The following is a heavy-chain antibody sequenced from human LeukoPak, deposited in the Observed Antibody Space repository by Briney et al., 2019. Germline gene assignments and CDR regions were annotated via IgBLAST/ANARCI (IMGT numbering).Heavy chain of an antibody. V-gene: IGHV3-7*01. CDR2: IKQDGSEK. Sequence: PGGSLRLSCATSGFTFSSYWMSWVRQAPGKGLELVANIKQDGSEKYYVDSVKGRFTISRDNAKNSLYLQMNSLRAEDTAVYYCAREEHYDFWSGYYYYYGMDVWSQGTTVTVSS. CDR1: GFTFSSYW. J-gene: IGHJ6*02. CDR3: AREEHYDFWSGYYYYYGMDV. D-gene: IGHD3-3*01.